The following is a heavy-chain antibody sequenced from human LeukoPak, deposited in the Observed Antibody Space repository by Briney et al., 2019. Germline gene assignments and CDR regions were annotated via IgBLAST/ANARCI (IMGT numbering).Heavy chain of an antibody. CDR3: ARTPIFRRSGTHVDV. Sequence: GGSLRLSCAASGFTFSSYAMSWVRQAPGKGLEWVSAISGSGGSTYYVDSVKGRFTISRDNSKNTLYLQMNSLRAEDTAVYYCARTPIFRRSGTHVDVWGQGTTVTVSS. V-gene: IGHV3-23*01. D-gene: IGHD1-14*01. J-gene: IGHJ6*02. CDR2: ISGSGGST. CDR1: GFTFSSYA.